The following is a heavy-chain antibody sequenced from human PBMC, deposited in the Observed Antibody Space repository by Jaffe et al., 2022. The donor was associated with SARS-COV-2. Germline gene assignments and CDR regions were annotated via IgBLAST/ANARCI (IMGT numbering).Heavy chain of an antibody. CDR2: ITGSGGSS. CDR3: AKDRTYSGSNPFDY. Sequence: EVQLLESGGGLVQPGGSLRLSCAASGFTFSSCDMNWVRQTPGKGLEWVSTITGSGGSSYYANSVKGRFTVSRDNSKNTLYLQLNSLRAEDTAIYYCAKDRTYSGSNPFDYWGQGTLVTVSS. D-gene: IGHD1-26*01. CDR1: GFTFSSCD. V-gene: IGHV3-23*01. J-gene: IGHJ4*02.